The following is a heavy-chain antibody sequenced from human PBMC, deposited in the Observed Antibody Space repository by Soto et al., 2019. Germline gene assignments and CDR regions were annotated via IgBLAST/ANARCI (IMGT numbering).Heavy chain of an antibody. CDR3: ARPIQYYFDTSAQSAWFDP. CDR2: FDPEDGET. V-gene: IGHV1-24*01. J-gene: IGHJ5*02. D-gene: IGHD3-22*01. CDR1: GYTLTELS. Sequence: GASVKVSCKVSGYTLTELSMHWVRQAPGKGLEWMGGFDPEDGETIYAQKFQGRVTMTEDTSTDTAYMELSSLRSEDTAVYYCARPIQYYFDTSAQSAWFDPWGQGTLVTVSS.